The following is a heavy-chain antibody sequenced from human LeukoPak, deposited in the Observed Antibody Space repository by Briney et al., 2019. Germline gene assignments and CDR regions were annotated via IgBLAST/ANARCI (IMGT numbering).Heavy chain of an antibody. CDR1: GFTVSSNE. Sequence: GGSLRLSCAASGFTVSSNEMSWVRQAPGKGLEWVSSISGGSTYYADSVKGRFTISRDNSKNTLYLQMNSLRAEDTAVYYCAKDRECWLLLSEYYFDYWGQGTLVTVSS. CDR3: AKDRECWLLLSEYYFDY. J-gene: IGHJ4*02. CDR2: ISGGST. V-gene: IGHV3-38-3*01. D-gene: IGHD3-22*01.